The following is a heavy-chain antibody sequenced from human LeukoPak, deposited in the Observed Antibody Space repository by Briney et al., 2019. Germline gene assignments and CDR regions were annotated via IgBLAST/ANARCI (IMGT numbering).Heavy chain of an antibody. CDR2: MNPNSGNT. CDR1: GYTFTSYD. CDR3: ARVPLRGYFSQDGTFDP. D-gene: IGHD5-18*01. V-gene: IGHV1-8*01. J-gene: IGHJ5*02. Sequence: ASVKVSCKASGYTFTSYDINWVRQATGQGLEWMGWMNPNSGNTGYAQKFQGRVTMTRNTSISTAYMELSSLRSEDTAVYYCARVPLRGYFSQDGTFDPWGQGTLVTVSS.